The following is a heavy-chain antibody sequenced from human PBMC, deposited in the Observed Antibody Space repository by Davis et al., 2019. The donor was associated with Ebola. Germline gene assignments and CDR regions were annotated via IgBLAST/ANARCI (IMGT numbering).Heavy chain of an antibody. Sequence: MPSETLSLTCTVSGGSISSYYWSWIRQPPGKGLEWIGEINHSGSTNYNPSLKSRVTISVDTSKNQFSLKLSSVTAADTAVYYCARDEYCSGGSCYSSFDYWGQGTLVTVSS. J-gene: IGHJ4*02. CDR1: GGSISSYY. V-gene: IGHV4-34*01. CDR3: ARDEYCSGGSCYSSFDY. CDR2: INHSGST. D-gene: IGHD2-15*01.